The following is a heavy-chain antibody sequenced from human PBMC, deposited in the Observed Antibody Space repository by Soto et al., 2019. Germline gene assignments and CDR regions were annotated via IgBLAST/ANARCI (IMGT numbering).Heavy chain of an antibody. V-gene: IGHV3-21*04. D-gene: IGHD2-15*01. J-gene: IGHJ4*01. Sequence: GGSLRLSCAASGFTFSSYSMNWVRQAPGKGLEWVSSISSSSSYIYYADSVKGRFTISRDNAKNTLYVQMNSLRAEDTAVYYCFIWFYGGGSGYLYYRAQRTPVPVSS. CDR3: FIWFYGGGSGYLYY. CDR1: GFTFSSYS. CDR2: ISSSSSYI.